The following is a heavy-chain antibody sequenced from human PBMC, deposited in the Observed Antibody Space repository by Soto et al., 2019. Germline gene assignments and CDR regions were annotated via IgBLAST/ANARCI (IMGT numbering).Heavy chain of an antibody. Sequence: GESLKISCEASGYSFTFYWIGWVRQMPGKGLEWMGIIYPGDSDTRYNPSFEGQVTISADKSITTAYLQWSSLKASDTAMYYCARHQGEQGAFDIWGPGTMLTVSS. V-gene: IGHV5-51*01. CDR2: IYPGDSDT. D-gene: IGHD3-16*01. CDR1: GYSFTFYW. J-gene: IGHJ3*02. CDR3: ARHQGEQGAFDI.